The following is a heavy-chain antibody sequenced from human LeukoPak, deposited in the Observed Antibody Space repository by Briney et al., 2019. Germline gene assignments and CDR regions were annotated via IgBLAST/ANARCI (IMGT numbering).Heavy chain of an antibody. D-gene: IGHD2-2*01. CDR3: AREGYCSSTSCRKTYYYGMDV. CDR1: GGSISSYY. CDR2: IYTSGST. V-gene: IGHV4-4*07. Sequence: PSETLSLTCTASGGSISSYYWSWIRQPAGKGLEWIGRIYTSGSTNYNPSLKSRVTMSVDTSKNQFSLKLSSVTAADTAVYYCAREGYCSSTSCRKTYYYGMDVWGQGTTVTVSS. J-gene: IGHJ6*02.